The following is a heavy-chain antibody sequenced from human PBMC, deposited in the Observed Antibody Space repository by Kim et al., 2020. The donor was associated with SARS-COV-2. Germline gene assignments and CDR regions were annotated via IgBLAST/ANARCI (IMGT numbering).Heavy chain of an antibody. Sequence: GGSLRLSCAASGFTFSSYGMHWVRQAPGKGLEWVAVISYDGSNKYYADSVKGRFTISRDNSKNTLYLQMNSLRAEDTAVYYCAKDPREGGGYDYAFDIWGQGTMVTVSS. CDR1: GFTFSSYG. CDR3: AKDPREGGGYDYAFDI. CDR2: ISYDGSNK. V-gene: IGHV3-30*18. J-gene: IGHJ3*02. D-gene: IGHD5-12*01.